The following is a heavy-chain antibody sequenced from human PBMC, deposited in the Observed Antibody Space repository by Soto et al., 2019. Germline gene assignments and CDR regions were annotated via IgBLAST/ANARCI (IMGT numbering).Heavy chain of an antibody. D-gene: IGHD2-15*01. CDR2: ISSNGGST. Sequence: GGSLRLSCAASGFTFSSYAMHWVRQAPGKGLEYVSAISSNGGSTYYANSVKGRFTISRDNSKNTLYLQMGSLRAEDMAVYYCARGGCSGGSCSNEGAFDIWGQGTMVTVSS. CDR1: GFTFSSYA. J-gene: IGHJ3*02. V-gene: IGHV3-64*01. CDR3: ARGGCSGGSCSNEGAFDI.